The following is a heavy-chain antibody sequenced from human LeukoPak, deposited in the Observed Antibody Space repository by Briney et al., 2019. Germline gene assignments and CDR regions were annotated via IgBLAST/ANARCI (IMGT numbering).Heavy chain of an antibody. CDR1: GFTFTSYG. CDR3: AKGGFRITMVRGDFLLDY. D-gene: IGHD3-10*01. V-gene: IGHV3-30*18. Sequence: PGGSLRLSCAASGFTFTSYGMHWVRQAPGKGLEWVAVISHDGSNKYYADSVKGRFTISRDNSKNTLYLQMNSLRAEDTAVYYCAKGGFRITMVRGDFLLDYWGQGTLVTVSS. CDR2: ISHDGSNK. J-gene: IGHJ4*02.